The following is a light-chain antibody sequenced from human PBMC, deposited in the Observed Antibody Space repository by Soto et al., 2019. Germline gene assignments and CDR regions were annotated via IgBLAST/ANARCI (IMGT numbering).Light chain of an antibody. CDR3: SSFTSARTLYV. J-gene: IGLJ1*01. Sequence: QSVLTQPPSASGSPGQSITISCAGTSSDVGGYKYVSWYQQNPGKAPKLIIYEVSSRPSGVSNRFSGSKSGNTASLTISGLQAEDEADYYCSSFTSARTLYVFGSGTKVTVL. CDR1: SSDVGGYKY. CDR2: EVS. V-gene: IGLV2-14*01.